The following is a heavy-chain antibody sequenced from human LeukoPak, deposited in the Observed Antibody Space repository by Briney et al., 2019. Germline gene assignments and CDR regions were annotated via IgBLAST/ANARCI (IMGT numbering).Heavy chain of an antibody. V-gene: IGHV4-4*02. J-gene: IGHJ4*02. D-gene: IGHD2-15*01. Sequence: SETLSLTCAVSGASISSSYWWSWVRQPPGKGLEWIGEIHHSGSTKYNPSLKSRVTISVDKSKNQFSLKLSSVTAADTAVYYCAPSPCSGDSCYRFDFWGQGTQVTVSS. CDR1: GASISSSYW. CDR3: APSPCSGDSCYRFDF. CDR2: IHHSGST.